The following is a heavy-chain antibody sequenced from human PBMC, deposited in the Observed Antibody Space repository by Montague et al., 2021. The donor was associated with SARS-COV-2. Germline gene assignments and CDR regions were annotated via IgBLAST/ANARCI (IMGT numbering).Heavy chain of an antibody. V-gene: IGHV3-9*01. CDR2: INWNSDSV. CDR3: AKDHMKVMISAVFDL. Sequence: SLRLSCAASGFPFDDYAMHLFRQAPVKGLEWVSGINWNSDSVAYLDYVDSVKGRFTISRDNVKNSLYLQMNSLKPEDTALYYCAKDHMKVMISAVFDLWGQGTMVTVSS. J-gene: IGHJ3*01. D-gene: IGHD3-22*01. CDR1: GFPFDDYA.